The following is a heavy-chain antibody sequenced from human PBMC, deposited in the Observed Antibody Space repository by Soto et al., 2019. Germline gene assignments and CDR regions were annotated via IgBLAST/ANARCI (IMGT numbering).Heavy chain of an antibody. CDR3: AREIREAVGRGHHYDGIDV. Sequence: EVQLVEFGGGLVQPGGSLRLSCAASGFNFRNYDMHWVRHVPGKGLEWVSAIGTIGDTYYRDSVKGRFTISREDAKYSLYHTMNNRRAGDTAVYYCAREIREAVGRGHHYDGIDVWGQGTTVTVSS. CDR2: IGTIGDT. V-gene: IGHV3-13*04. D-gene: IGHD6-13*01. CDR1: GFNFRNYD. J-gene: IGHJ6*02.